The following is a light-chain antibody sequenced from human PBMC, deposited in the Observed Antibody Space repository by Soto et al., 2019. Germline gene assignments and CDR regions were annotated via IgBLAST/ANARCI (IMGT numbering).Light chain of an antibody. CDR1: QSVNSN. J-gene: IGKJ4*01. CDR2: GAS. V-gene: IGKV3-15*01. CDR3: QQYNDWPLT. Sequence: EQVMTQSPAALSVSPGERATLSCRASQSVNSNLAGYQQKPGQAPRLLLYGASTRATGIPARFSGSASGTEFTLTISSLQSEDSAVYFCQQYNDWPLTFGGGTKVEVK.